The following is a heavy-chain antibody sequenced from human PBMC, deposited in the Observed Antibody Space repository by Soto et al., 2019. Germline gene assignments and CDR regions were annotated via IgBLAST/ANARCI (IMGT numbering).Heavy chain of an antibody. J-gene: IGHJ4*02. D-gene: IGHD3-22*01. CDR1: GFTFSSYG. Sequence: GGSLRLSCAASGFTFSSYGMHWVRQAPGKGLEWVAVIWYDGSNKYYADSVKGRFTISRDNSKNTLYLQMNSLRAEDTAVYYCARGPLTKWLLPRGYFDYWGQGTLVTVSS. CDR3: ARGPLTKWLLPRGYFDY. V-gene: IGHV3-33*01. CDR2: IWYDGSNK.